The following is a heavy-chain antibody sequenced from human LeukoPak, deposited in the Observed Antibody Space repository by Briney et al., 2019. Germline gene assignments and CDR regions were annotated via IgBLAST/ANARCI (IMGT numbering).Heavy chain of an antibody. CDR3: ATTVTKGLKGGPYFDY. CDR1: GFTFSSYA. D-gene: IGHD4-17*01. J-gene: IGHJ4*02. Sequence: PGGSLRLSCAASGFTFSSYAMSWVRQAPGKGLEWVSAISGSGGSTYYADSVKGRFTISRDNSKNTLYLQMNSLRAEDTAVYYCATTVTKGLKGGPYFDYWGQGTLVTVSS. V-gene: IGHV3-23*01. CDR2: ISGSGGST.